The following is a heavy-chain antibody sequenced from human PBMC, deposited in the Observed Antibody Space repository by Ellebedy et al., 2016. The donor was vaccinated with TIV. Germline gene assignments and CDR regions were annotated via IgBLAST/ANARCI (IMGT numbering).Heavy chain of an antibody. V-gene: IGHV1-2*04. CDR1: GYTFTGYY. CDR2: INPNSGGT. J-gene: IGHJ4*02. CDR3: ARDSGSYSRNAYFDY. D-gene: IGHD1-26*01. Sequence: ASVKVSCXASGYTFTGYYMHWVRQAPGQGLEWMGWINPNSGGTNYAQKFQGWVTMTRDTSISTAYMELRSLRSDDTAVYYCARDSGSYSRNAYFDYWGQGTLVTVSS.